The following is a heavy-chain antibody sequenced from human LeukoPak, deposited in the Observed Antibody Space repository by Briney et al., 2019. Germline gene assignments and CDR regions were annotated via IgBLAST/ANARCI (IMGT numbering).Heavy chain of an antibody. Sequence: SQTLSLTCAVSGGSISSGGYSWSWIRQPPGKGLEWIGYIYHSGSTYYNPSLKSRVTISVDRSKNQFSLKLSSVTAADTAVYYCARAGRDGSNYYDSSGYYLIDYWGQGTLVTVSS. D-gene: IGHD3-22*01. CDR3: ARAGRDGSNYYDSSGYYLIDY. CDR2: IYHSGST. CDR1: GGSISSGGYS. J-gene: IGHJ4*02. V-gene: IGHV4-30-2*01.